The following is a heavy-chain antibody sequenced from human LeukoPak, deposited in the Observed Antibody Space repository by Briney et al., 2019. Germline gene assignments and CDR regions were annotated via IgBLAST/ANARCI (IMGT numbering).Heavy chain of an antibody. CDR3: AISDYGGKSPPLDY. Sequence: ASVKVSCKASGYTFTGYYFYWLRQAPGQGLEWMGWINANSGGTNYAQKFQGRVTMTRDTSISTAYMELSRLRSDDTAVYYCAISDYGGKSPPLDYWGQGTLVTVSS. V-gene: IGHV1-2*02. D-gene: IGHD4-23*01. CDR1: GYTFTGYY. J-gene: IGHJ4*02. CDR2: INANSGGT.